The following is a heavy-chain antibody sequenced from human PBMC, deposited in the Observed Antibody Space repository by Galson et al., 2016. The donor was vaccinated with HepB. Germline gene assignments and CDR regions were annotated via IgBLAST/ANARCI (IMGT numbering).Heavy chain of an antibody. Sequence: SVKVSCKVSGYTLTDISAHWVRQAPGKGPEWMGGFDPEDGETLYAQNFQGRVTMTEDTSTDTAYMELSSLRSDDTAVYYCATLRYDVLTGYQAAWWFDPWGQGTLVTVSS. D-gene: IGHD3-9*01. CDR2: FDPEDGET. CDR3: ATLRYDVLTGYQAAWWFDP. V-gene: IGHV1-24*01. CDR1: GYTLTDIS. J-gene: IGHJ5*02.